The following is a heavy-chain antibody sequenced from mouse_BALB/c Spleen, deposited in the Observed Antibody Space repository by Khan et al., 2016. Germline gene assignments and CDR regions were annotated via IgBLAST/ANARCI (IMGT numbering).Heavy chain of an antibody. Sequence: EVQLQESGPGLVKPSQSLSLTCSVTGYSITSGYYWNWIRQFPGNKLEWMGYISYDGSNNYHPSLKNRISITHDTSKIQLFLKLNSVTSKDISTYYCVTLRGVYALDYWGQGTSVTVSS. V-gene: IGHV3-6*02. CDR3: VTLRGVYALDY. CDR2: ISYDGSN. J-gene: IGHJ4*01. CDR1: GYSITSGYY. D-gene: IGHD1-2*01.